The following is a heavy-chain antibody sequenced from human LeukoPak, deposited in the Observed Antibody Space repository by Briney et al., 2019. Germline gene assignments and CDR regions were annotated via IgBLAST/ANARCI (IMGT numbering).Heavy chain of an antibody. V-gene: IGHV3-21*01. CDR2: ISSSSSYI. J-gene: IGHJ4*02. CDR1: GLTFSSYS. D-gene: IGHD3-22*01. Sequence: GGSLRLSCAASGLTFSSYSMNWVRQAPGKGLEWVSSISSSSSYIYYADSVKGRFTISRDNAKNSLYLQMNSLRAEDTAVYYCARGKGYYDSSGYYPFDYWGQGTLVTVSS. CDR3: ARGKGYYDSSGYYPFDY.